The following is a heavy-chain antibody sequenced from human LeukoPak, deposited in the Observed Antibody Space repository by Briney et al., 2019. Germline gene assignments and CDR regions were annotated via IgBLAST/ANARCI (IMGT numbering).Heavy chain of an antibody. V-gene: IGHV1-2*02. Sequence: ASVKVSCKASGYTFTGYYMHWVRQAPGQGLEWMGWINPNSGGTNYAQKFQGRVTMTRDTSISTAYMELRSLRSDDTAVYYCARDIPDFWSFSKYYYMDVWGKGTTVTVSS. CDR2: INPNSGGT. CDR3: ARDIPDFWSFSKYYYMDV. D-gene: IGHD3-3*01. CDR1: GYTFTGYY. J-gene: IGHJ6*03.